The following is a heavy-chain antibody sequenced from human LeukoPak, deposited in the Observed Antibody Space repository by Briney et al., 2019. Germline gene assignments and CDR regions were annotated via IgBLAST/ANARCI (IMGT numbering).Heavy chain of an antibody. D-gene: IGHD1-26*01. CDR2: ISAYSGNT. J-gene: IGHJ4*02. CDR3: ARDPTSGSYSSTFDY. CDR1: GYTFTSYG. V-gene: IGHV1-18*01. Sequence: ASVKVSCKASGYTFTSYGISWVRQAPGQGLEWMGWISAYSGNTNYAQKLQGRVTMTTDTSTSTAYMELRSLRSDDTAVYYCARDPTSGSYSSTFDYWGQGTLVTVSS.